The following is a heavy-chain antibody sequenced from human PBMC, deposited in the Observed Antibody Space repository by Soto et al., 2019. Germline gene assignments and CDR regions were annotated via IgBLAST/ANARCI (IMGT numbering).Heavy chain of an antibody. J-gene: IGHJ3*02. Sequence: QLHLVQSGAVVKKPGASVTVSCSASGYPVTAYYMHWVRQAPGRGLEWMGGINPATGAAKYTQTFPGRGTMARDTSPGTVFMELGGLTSEDTAVFYWARGGGVGVAGSAAFDMWGQGTLVTVSS. V-gene: IGHV1-2*02. CDR1: GYPVTAYY. CDR3: ARGGGVGVAGSAAFDM. D-gene: IGHD3-3*01. CDR2: INPATGAA.